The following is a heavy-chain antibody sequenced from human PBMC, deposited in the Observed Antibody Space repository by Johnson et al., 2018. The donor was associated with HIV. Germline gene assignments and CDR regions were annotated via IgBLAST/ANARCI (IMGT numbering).Heavy chain of an antibody. CDR2: VWSDGNNR. J-gene: IGHJ3*02. CDR1: GFTFSDYG. Sequence: QEQLVESGGGVVQPGRSLRLSCAASGFTFSDYGIHWVRQAPGKGLEWVAVVWSDGNNRYYADSVKGRFTISRDNSKNTLYLQMNSLRAEDTAVYYCAKASDGTWQHAFDIWGQGTMVTVSS. CDR3: AKASDGTWQHAFDI. V-gene: IGHV3-33*06. D-gene: IGHD2-21*02.